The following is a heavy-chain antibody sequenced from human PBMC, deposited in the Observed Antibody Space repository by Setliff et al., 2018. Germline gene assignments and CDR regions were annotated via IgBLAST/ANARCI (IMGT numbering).Heavy chain of an antibody. CDR2: MNPNSGNT. CDR1: GYTFTSYD. J-gene: IGHJ6*02. V-gene: IGHV1-8*02. CDR3: ARERAGGRGFTFGAIYYYYGMDV. Sequence: ASVKVSCKASGYTFTSYDINWVRQATGQGLEWMGWMNPNSGNTGYAQKFQGRVTMTRNTSISTAYMELSSLRSEDTAVYYCARERAGGRGFTFGAIYYYYGMDVWGQGTTVTVSS. D-gene: IGHD3-16*01.